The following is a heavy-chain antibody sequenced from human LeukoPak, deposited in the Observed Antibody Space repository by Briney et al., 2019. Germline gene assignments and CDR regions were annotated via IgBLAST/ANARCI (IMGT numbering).Heavy chain of an antibody. V-gene: IGHV4-61*01. Sequence: SETLSLTCTVSGGSVSSGSYYWSWIRQPPGKGLEWIGYIYYSGSTNYNPSLKSRVTISVDTSKNQFSLKLSSVTAADTAVYYCARALLYYYGSGSSLNTFYGMDVWGQGTTVTVSS. J-gene: IGHJ6*02. CDR1: GGSVSSGSYY. CDR3: ARALLYYYGSGSSLNTFYGMDV. D-gene: IGHD3-10*01. CDR2: IYYSGST.